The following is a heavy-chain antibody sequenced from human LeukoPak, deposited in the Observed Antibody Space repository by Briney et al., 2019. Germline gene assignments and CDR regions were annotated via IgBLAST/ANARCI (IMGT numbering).Heavy chain of an antibody. D-gene: IGHD5-12*01. CDR2: ISGSGGST. CDR3: AKDQGSGYDPEPLDY. CDR1: GFTFSSYA. Sequence: PGGSLRLSCAASGFTFSSYAMSWVRQAPGKGLEWVSAISGSGGSTYYADSVKGRFTISRDNSKNTLYLQMNSLRAEDTAVYYCAKDQGSGYDPEPLDYWGQGTLVTVSS. J-gene: IGHJ4*02. V-gene: IGHV3-23*01.